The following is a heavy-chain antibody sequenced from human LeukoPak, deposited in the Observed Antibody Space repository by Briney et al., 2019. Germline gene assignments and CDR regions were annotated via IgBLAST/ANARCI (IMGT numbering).Heavy chain of an antibody. J-gene: IGHJ4*02. Sequence: SETLSLTCTVSGGSISSSSYYWGWIRQPPGKGLEWIGSIYYSGSTYYNPSLKSRVTISVDTSKNQFSLKLSSVTAADTAVYYCARATPRYYYDSSGYWFDYWGQGTLVTVSS. CDR2: IYYSGST. CDR1: GGSISSSSYY. CDR3: ARATPRYYYDSSGYWFDY. V-gene: IGHV4-39*07. D-gene: IGHD3-22*01.